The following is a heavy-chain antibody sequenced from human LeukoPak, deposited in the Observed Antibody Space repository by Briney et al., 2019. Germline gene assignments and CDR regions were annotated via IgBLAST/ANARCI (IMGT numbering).Heavy chain of an antibody. J-gene: IGHJ4*02. D-gene: IGHD3-3*01. V-gene: IGHV3-21*01. CDR1: GLTFTSYS. CDR3: ASNYDYWSGPDY. Sequence: GGSLRLSCAASGLTFTSYSMNWVRQAPGKGLEWVSSISSASTYIHYADSVMGRFTISRDNAKNSLYLQMNSLRAEDTAVYYCASNYDYWSGPDYWGQGTLVTVSS. CDR2: ISSASTYI.